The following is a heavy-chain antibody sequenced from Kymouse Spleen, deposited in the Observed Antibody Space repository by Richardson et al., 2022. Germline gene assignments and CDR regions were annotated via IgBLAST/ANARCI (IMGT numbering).Heavy chain of an antibody. CDR3: ARQSSSWYSNWFDP. CDR1: GGSISSSSYY. D-gene: IGHD6-13*01. Sequence: QLQLQESGPGLVKPSETLSLTCTVSGGSISSSSYYWGWIRQPPGKGLEWIGSIYYSGSTYYNPSLKSRVTISVDTSKNQFSLKLSSVTAADTAVYYCARQSSSWYSNWFDPWGQGTLVTVSS. CDR2: IYYSGST. J-gene: IGHJ5*02. V-gene: IGHV4-39*01.